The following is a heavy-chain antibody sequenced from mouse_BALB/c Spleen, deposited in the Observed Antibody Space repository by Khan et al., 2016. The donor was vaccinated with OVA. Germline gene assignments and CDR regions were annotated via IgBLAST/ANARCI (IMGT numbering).Heavy chain of an antibody. Sequence: QIQLVQSGPALKKPGETVTISCKASGYTFTHYGMNWVKQAPGKGLKLIVWLNTYTGEPTYAAAFKGRFAFSLETSASTAYLQINNLKNEDTATYFCAREVGYRYAMDYWGQGTSVTGSS. CDR1: GYTFTHYG. V-gene: IGHV9-3-1*01. D-gene: IGHD1-2*01. CDR3: AREVGYRYAMDY. CDR2: LNTYTGEP. J-gene: IGHJ4*01.